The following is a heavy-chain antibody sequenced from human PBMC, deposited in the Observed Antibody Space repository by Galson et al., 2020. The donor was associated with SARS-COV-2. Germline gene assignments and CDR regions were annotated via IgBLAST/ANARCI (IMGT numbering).Heavy chain of an antibody. CDR1: GFTFSSYG. D-gene: IGHD5-12*01. V-gene: IGHV3-30*18. J-gene: IGHJ3*02. CDR2: ISDDGSKK. CDR3: AKDWGDGYNSEFRAFDI. Sequence: QLGESLKISCAASGFTFSSYGMHWVRQAPGKGLEWVAVISDDGSKKYYAGSVKGRFTISRDNSKNTLYLQLSSLRTEDTAVYYCAKDWGDGYNSEFRAFDIWGQGAMVAVSS.